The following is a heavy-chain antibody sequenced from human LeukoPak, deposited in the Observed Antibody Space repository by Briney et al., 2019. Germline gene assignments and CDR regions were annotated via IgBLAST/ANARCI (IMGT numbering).Heavy chain of an antibody. CDR3: ATSRTFDY. CDR2: INIDGSNT. CDR1: GFSLSSYW. J-gene: IGHJ4*02. V-gene: IGHV3-74*01. Sequence: GGSLRLSCAASGFSLSSYWMHWVRQAPGKGLVWVSHINIDGSNTGYADSVEGRFTISRDNAENTLYLQMNSLRVDDTAVYYCATSRTFDYWGQGTLVTVSS.